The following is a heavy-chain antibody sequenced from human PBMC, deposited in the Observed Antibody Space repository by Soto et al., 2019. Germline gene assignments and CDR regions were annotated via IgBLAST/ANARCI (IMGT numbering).Heavy chain of an antibody. CDR1: GGSISNYY. Sequence: QVQLQESGPGLVKPSETLSLTCTVSGGSISNYYWSWIRQPPGKGLEWIGYIYYSGSTRYNPSLKSRVTISVDTSKNQFSLKLSSVTAADTAVYXCARHGPIAAAGTVFDYWGQGTLVTVSS. CDR2: IYYSGST. V-gene: IGHV4-59*08. CDR3: ARHGPIAAAGTVFDY. D-gene: IGHD6-13*01. J-gene: IGHJ4*02.